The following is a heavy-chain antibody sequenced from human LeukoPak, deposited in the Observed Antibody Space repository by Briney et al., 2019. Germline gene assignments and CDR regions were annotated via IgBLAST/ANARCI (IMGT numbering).Heavy chain of an antibody. J-gene: IGHJ4*02. D-gene: IGHD3-16*01. V-gene: IGHV3-33*06. Sequence: GGSLRLSCATSGFTFSGYGMHWVRQAPGKGLEWVAVIWYDGSNKYYADSVKGRFTVSRDNSKNTLYLQMNSLRAEDTAIYYCAKVTGGDMITYGGLDYWGQGTLVTVSS. CDR2: IWYDGSNK. CDR1: GFTFSGYG. CDR3: AKVTGGDMITYGGLDY.